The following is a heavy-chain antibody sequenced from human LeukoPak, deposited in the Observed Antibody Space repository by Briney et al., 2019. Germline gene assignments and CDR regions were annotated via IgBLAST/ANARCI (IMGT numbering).Heavy chain of an antibody. CDR2: ISSSSSTI. D-gene: IGHD3-22*01. Sequence: GGSLRLSCAASGFSFSSYWMNWVRQAPGKGLEWVSYISSSSSTIYYADSVKGRFTISRDNAKNSLYLQMNSLRAEDTAVYYCARGSTYYDSSGQVPFDYWGQGTLVTVSS. V-gene: IGHV3-48*01. CDR1: GFSFSSYW. CDR3: ARGSTYYDSSGQVPFDY. J-gene: IGHJ4*02.